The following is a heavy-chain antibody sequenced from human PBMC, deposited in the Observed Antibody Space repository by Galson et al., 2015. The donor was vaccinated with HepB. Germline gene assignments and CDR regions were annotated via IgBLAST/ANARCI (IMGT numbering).Heavy chain of an antibody. Sequence: QSGAEVTKPGESLKISCKGSGYSFTSYWIGWVRQMPGKGLEWMGIIYPGDSDTRYSPSFQGQVTISADKSISTAYLQWSSLKASDTAMYYCARRRYCSGGSCYSKVDFGGFFDLWGRGTLVTVSS. V-gene: IGHV5-51*01. CDR1: GYSFTSYW. D-gene: IGHD2-15*01. J-gene: IGHJ2*01. CDR2: IYPGDSDT. CDR3: ARRRYCSGGSCYSKVDFGGFFDL.